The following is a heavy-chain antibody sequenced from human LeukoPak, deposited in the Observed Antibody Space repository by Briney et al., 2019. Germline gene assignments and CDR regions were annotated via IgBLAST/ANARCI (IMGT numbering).Heavy chain of an antibody. CDR1: GGSISSGGYY. D-gene: IGHD6-19*01. CDR3: ASKLTAVAGYFDC. J-gene: IGHJ4*02. Sequence: SETLSLTCTVSGGSISSGGYYWSWIRQPPGQGLEWIGEIHHSGSTNYNPSLKSRVTISVDKFKNQFSLKLSSVTAADTAVYYCASKLTAVAGYFDCWGQGTLVTVSS. CDR2: IHHSGST. V-gene: IGHV4-39*07.